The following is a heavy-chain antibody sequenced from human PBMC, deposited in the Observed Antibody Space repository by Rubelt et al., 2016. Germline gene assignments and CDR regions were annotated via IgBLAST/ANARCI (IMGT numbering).Heavy chain of an antibody. Sequence: QVQLQQWGAGVLKPSETLSLTCAVYGGSFSGYYWSWIRQPPGKGLEWIGEINHSGSTNYNPSLKSRVTLSVDTSKNQLSLKLSSVCAADTAVYYCARVRFLEWLGLYGMDVWGQGTTVTVSS. CDR3: ARVRFLEWLGLYGMDV. D-gene: IGHD3-3*01. J-gene: IGHJ6*02. V-gene: IGHV4-34*01. CDR2: INHSGST. CDR1: GGSFSGYY.